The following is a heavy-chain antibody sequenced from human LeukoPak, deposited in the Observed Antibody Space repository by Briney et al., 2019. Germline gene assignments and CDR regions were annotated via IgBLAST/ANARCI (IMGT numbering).Heavy chain of an antibody. CDR1: GDYIRTNNW. Sequence: SGTLSLTCTVSGDYIRTNNWWIWVRQSPGKGLEWIGEIYQSGTTNYNPSLKSRVTISLDTSKNQFSLKVISMTAADTAAYYCTKSDGYGLIRICGRGTMVTVSS. D-gene: IGHD3-10*01. V-gene: IGHV4-4*02. J-gene: IGHJ3*02. CDR2: IYQSGTT. CDR3: TKSDGYGLIRI.